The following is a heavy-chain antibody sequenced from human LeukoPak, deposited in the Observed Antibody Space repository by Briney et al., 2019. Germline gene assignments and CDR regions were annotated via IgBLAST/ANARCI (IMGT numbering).Heavy chain of an antibody. Sequence: GGSLRLSCVASEFTFSSYSMIWVRQAPGKGLEWISYISNGSVNRYYADSVKGRFTISRDNAKNLLYLQMNNLRADDTAVYYCARAAEWEFYHYYMDVWGKGTTVAVSS. CDR3: ARAAEWEFYHYYMDV. CDR1: EFTFSSYS. J-gene: IGHJ6*03. CDR2: ISNGSVNR. V-gene: IGHV3-48*01. D-gene: IGHD1-26*01.